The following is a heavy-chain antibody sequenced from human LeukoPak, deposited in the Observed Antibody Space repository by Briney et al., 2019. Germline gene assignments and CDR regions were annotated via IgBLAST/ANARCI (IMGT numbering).Heavy chain of an antibody. V-gene: IGHV3-23*01. J-gene: IGHJ4*02. CDR2: ISGSGGST. D-gene: IGHD6-19*01. CDR3: AKGGQWLVRGYFDY. Sequence: GGSLRLSCAASGFTFSSYAMSWVRQAPGKGLEWVSDISGSGGSTYYADSVKGRFTISRDNSKNTLYLQMNSLRAEDTAVYYCAKGGQWLVRGYFDYWGQGTLVTVSS. CDR1: GFTFSSYA.